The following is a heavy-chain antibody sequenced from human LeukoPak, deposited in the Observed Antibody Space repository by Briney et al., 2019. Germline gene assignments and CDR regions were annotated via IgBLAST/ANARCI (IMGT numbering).Heavy chain of an antibody. D-gene: IGHD2-15*01. CDR3: ASRYCSGGSCFDY. CDR2: IYSGGST. V-gene: IGHV3-66*02. J-gene: IGHJ4*02. Sequence: GGSLRLSCAASGFTVSSNYMSWVRQAPGKGLEWVSVIYSGGSTYYADSVKGRFTISRDNSKNTLYLQMNSLRAEDTAVYYCASRYCSGGSCFDYWGQGNLVTVSS. CDR1: GFTVSSNY.